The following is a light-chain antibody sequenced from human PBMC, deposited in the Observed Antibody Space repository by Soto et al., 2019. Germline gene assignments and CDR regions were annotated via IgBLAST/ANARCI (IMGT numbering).Light chain of an antibody. Sequence: DIVMTQSPLSLSVTPGESASISCRSSQSLLYSNGFNCLDWYLQKPGQSPQLLIYMASYRASGGHGRFGGRGQGTDFTLEISRVEAEDVGVYYCMQSLQNPWTFGQGTKVEIK. CDR3: MQSLQNPWT. V-gene: IGKV2-28*01. CDR2: MAS. CDR1: QSLLYSNGFNC. J-gene: IGKJ1*01.